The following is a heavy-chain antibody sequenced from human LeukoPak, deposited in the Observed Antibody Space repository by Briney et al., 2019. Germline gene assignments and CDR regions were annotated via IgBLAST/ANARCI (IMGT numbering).Heavy chain of an antibody. CDR1: GFTFSSYS. V-gene: IGHV3-21*01. D-gene: IGHD3-22*01. CDR3: ARDSYYYDSSGYYPFDY. CDR2: ISSSSSYI. J-gene: IGHJ4*02. Sequence: PGGSLRLSCAASGFTFSSYSMNWVRQAPGKGLEWVSSISSSSSYIYYADSVKGRFTISRDNAKNSLYLQMNSLRAEDTAVYYCARDSYYYDSSGYYPFDYWGQGTLVTLSS.